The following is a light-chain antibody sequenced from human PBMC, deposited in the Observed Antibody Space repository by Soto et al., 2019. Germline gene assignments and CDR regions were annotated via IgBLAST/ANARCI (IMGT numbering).Light chain of an antibody. Sequence: EIVLTQSPGTLSLSPGERATLSCRASQSVSSSYLAWYQLKPGQAPRLLIYGASSRATGIPDRFSGSGSGTDFTLTISRLEPEDFAVYYCQQHGSFRFIFGPGTKVDIK. CDR2: GAS. CDR3: QQHGSFRFI. V-gene: IGKV3-20*01. CDR1: QSVSSSY. J-gene: IGKJ3*01.